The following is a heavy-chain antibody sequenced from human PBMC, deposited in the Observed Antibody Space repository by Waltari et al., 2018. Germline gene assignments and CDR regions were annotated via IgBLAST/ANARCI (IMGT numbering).Heavy chain of an antibody. CDR2: IKQDGSEK. V-gene: IGHV3-7*01. Sequence: EVQLVESGGGLVQPGGSLRLSCAASGFPFSSYWMSWVRQAPGKGLEWVANIKQDGSEKYYVDSVKGRFTISRDNAKNSLYLQMNSLRAEDTAVYYCARAGAVAGTPSDYWGQGTLVTVSS. CDR1: GFPFSSYW. CDR3: ARAGAVAGTPSDY. J-gene: IGHJ4*02. D-gene: IGHD6-19*01.